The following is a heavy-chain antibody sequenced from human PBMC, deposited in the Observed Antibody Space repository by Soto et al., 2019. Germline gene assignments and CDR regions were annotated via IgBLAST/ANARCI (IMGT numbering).Heavy chain of an antibody. D-gene: IGHD5-12*01. CDR2: IYYSGST. CDR3: ARDKYSGYDYYIDY. V-gene: IGHV4-61*01. CDR1: GGSVSSGSYY. Sequence: SETLSLTCTVSGGSVSSGSYYWSWIRQPPGKGLEWIGYIYYSGSTNYNPSPKSRVTISVDTSKNQFSLKLSSVTAADTAVYYCARDKYSGYDYYIDYWGQGTLVTVSS. J-gene: IGHJ4*02.